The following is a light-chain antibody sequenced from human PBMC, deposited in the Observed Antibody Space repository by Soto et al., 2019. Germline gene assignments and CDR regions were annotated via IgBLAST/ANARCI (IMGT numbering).Light chain of an antibody. V-gene: IGLV2-14*03. Sequence: QSALTQPASVSGSPGQSITISCTGTSSDVGGYNYVSWYQQHPGKAPKLLICDVTNRPSGVSNRFSGSKSGNTASLTISGLQTEDEADYYCSSFASSIPLVFSGGTKLTVL. J-gene: IGLJ2*01. CDR3: SSFASSIPLV. CDR2: DVT. CDR1: SSDVGGYNY.